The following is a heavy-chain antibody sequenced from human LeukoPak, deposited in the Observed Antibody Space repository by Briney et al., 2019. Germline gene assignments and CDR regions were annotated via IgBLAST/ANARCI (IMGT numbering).Heavy chain of an antibody. CDR1: GFTFSSYW. J-gene: IGHJ5*02. CDR3: AKPPQPYRDAPYNWFDP. Sequence: PGGSLRLSCAASGFTFSSYWMSWVRQAPGKGLEWVANIKQDGSEKYYVDSVKGRFTISRDNAKNSLYLQMNSLRAEDTAVYYCAKPPQPYRDAPYNWFDPWGQGTLVTVSS. V-gene: IGHV3-7*03. CDR2: IKQDGSEK. D-gene: IGHD3-16*02.